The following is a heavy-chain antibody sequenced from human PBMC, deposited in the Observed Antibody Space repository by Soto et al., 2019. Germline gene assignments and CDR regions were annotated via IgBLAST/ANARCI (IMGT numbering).Heavy chain of an antibody. CDR2: IYYSGST. CDR1: GGSISSGYYY. V-gene: IGHV4-30-4*01. CDR3: AREDYGGNSAYYFDY. J-gene: IGHJ4*02. D-gene: IGHD4-17*01. Sequence: ASETQSLTCTVSGGSISSGYYYWSWIRQPPGKGLEWIGYIYYSGSTYYNPSLKSRVTISVDTSKNQFSLKLSSVTAADTAVYYCAREDYGGNSAYYFDYWGQGTLVTV.